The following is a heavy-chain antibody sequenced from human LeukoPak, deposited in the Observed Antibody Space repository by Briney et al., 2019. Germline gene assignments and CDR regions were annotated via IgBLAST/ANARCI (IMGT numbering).Heavy chain of an antibody. J-gene: IGHJ4*02. CDR3: ARDGEVQNLYCSGGSCYPSRFDY. D-gene: IGHD2-15*01. Sequence: GGSLRLSCVASGFTFSNAWMSWVRQAPGKGPEWVGRIRSKSDGGTTDYAAPVKGRFTISRDNSKNTLYLQMNSLRAEDTAVYYCARDGEVQNLYCSGGSCYPSRFDYWGQGTLVTVSS. CDR1: GFTFSNAW. CDR2: IRSKSDGGTT. V-gene: IGHV3-15*01.